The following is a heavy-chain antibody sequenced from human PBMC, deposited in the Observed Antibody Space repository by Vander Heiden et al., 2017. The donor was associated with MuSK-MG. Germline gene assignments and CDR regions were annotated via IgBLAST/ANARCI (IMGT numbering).Heavy chain of an antibody. CDR2: ISTYGTYR. J-gene: IGHJ3*01. Sequence: EEQLVESGEGLVKPGGSLRLSCVASGFTFSTYGMNWVRQAPGKGLEWVSSISTYGTYRYYADSVKGRFTISRDDAKNSLYLQLNSLRAEDTAVYYCARDQGIRGSDGLDRWGQGTMVSVSS. V-gene: IGHV3-21*03. D-gene: IGHD3-10*01. CDR1: GFTFSTYG. CDR3: ARDQGIRGSDGLDR.